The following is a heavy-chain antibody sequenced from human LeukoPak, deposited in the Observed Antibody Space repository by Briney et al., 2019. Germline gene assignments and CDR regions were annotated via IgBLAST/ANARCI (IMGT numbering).Heavy chain of an antibody. CDR3: AREKDSGSYYNY. V-gene: IGHV1-69*13. D-gene: IGHD1-26*01. CDR1: GGTFSSYA. J-gene: IGHJ4*02. CDR2: IIPIFGTA. Sequence: SVKVSCTASGGTFSSYAISWVRQAPGQGLEWMGGIIPIFGTANYAQKFQGRVTITADESTSTAYMELSSLRSEDTAVYYCAREKDSGSYYNYWGQGTLVTVSS.